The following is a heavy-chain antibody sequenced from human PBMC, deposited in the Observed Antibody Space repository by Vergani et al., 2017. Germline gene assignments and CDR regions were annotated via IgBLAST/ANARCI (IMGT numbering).Heavy chain of an antibody. CDR3: ARDLPHYYYYGMDV. Sequence: QVQILQSGGGVVQPGGSLRLSCTLSGFTLNTYGIHWVRQAPGKGLEWVSFIRYDGSSEYYGDSVKGRFTISRDNAKNSLYLQMNSLRAEDTAVYYCARDLPHYYYYGMDVWGQGTTVTVSS. J-gene: IGHJ6*02. CDR2: IRYDGSSE. V-gene: IGHV3-30*02. CDR1: GFTLNTYG.